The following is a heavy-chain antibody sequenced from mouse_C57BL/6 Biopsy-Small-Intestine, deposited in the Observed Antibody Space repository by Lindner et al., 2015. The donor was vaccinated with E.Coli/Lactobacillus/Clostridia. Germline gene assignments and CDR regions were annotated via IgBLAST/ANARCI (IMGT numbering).Heavy chain of an antibody. CDR1: GGSFSTYV. CDR3: ARGWGVPYFEY. J-gene: IGHJ4*01. Sequence: SVKVSCKASGGSFSTYVISWARQAPGQGLEWMGGIIPIFSTTNYAQKFQGRVTITADESTSTAYMELSSLRSEDTAVFYCARGWGVPYFEYWGQGTLVTVSS. D-gene: IGHD2-3*01. V-gene: IGHV1-81*01. CDR2: IIPIFSTT.